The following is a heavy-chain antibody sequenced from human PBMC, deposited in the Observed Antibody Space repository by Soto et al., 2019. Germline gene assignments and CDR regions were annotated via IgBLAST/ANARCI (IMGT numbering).Heavy chain of an antibody. V-gene: IGHV3-15*01. CDR3: TTDSDDFWSGYYAPFDY. CDR1: GFTFSNAW. J-gene: IGHJ4*02. Sequence: GGSLRLSCAASGFTFSNAWMSWVRQAPGKGLEWVGRIKSKTDGGTTDYAAPVKGRFTISRDDSKNTLYLQMNSLKTEDTAVYYCTTDSDDFWSGYYAPFDYWGQGTLVTVPQ. D-gene: IGHD3-3*01. CDR2: IKSKTDGGTT.